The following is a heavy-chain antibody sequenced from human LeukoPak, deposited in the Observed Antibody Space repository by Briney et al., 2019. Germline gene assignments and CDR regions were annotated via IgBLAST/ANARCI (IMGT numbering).Heavy chain of an antibody. V-gene: IGHV3-21*01. CDR1: GFTFSSYS. J-gene: IGHJ3*02. D-gene: IGHD2-21*02. Sequence: GGSLRLSCAASGFTFSSYSMNWVRQAPGKGLEWVSSISSSSSYIYYADSVKGRFTISRDNAKNSLYLQMNSLRAEDTAVYYCARDPYCGGDCWSLDAFDIWGQGTMVTVSS. CDR3: ARDPYCGGDCWSLDAFDI. CDR2: ISSSSSYI.